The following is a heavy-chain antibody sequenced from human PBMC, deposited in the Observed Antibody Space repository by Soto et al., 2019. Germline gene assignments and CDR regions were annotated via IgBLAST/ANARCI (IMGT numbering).Heavy chain of an antibody. V-gene: IGHV1-69*01. CDR3: ARGGVDVVATSAFDY. CDR2: IIPIIGTA. CDR1: EGTFNNYA. J-gene: IGHJ4*02. Sequence: QVQLVQSGAEVKKPGSSVKVSCKASEGTFNNYAISWVRQAPGQGLEWMGGIIPIIGTADYAHKFQGRLEISADESTGTTFMELSSLRSEDTALYYCARGGVDVVATSAFDYWGQGTLVTVSS. D-gene: IGHD5-12*01.